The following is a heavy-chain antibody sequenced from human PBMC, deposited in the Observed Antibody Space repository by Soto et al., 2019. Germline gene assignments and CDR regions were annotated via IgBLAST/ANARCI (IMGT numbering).Heavy chain of an antibody. Sequence: PGGSLRLSCAASGFTFSSYAMYWVRQAPGKGLEWVAVISYDGSIKYYADSVKGRFTISRDNSKNTLYLQMNSLRTEDTAVYYCARDGGVEPPPPYWFDPWGQEPLVTVSS. J-gene: IGHJ5*02. CDR3: ARDGGVEPPPPYWFDP. D-gene: IGHD2-8*02. CDR1: GFTFSSYA. CDR2: ISYDGSIK. V-gene: IGHV3-30-3*01.